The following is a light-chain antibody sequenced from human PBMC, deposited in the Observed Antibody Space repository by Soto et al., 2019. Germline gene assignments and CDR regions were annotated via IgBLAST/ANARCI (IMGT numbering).Light chain of an antibody. CDR1: SSNIGTYT. Sequence: QSVLTQPPSASGTPGQRVTISCSGSSSNIGTYTVNWYQQVPGTAPKLLIYSNNQRPSGVPDRFSGSKFGTSASLAISGLQSEDEADYYCAAWDASLNGVIFGGGTKVTVL. J-gene: IGLJ2*01. CDR2: SNN. CDR3: AAWDASLNGVI. V-gene: IGLV1-44*01.